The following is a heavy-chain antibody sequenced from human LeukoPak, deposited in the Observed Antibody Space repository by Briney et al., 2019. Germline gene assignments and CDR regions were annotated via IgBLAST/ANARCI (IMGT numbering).Heavy chain of an antibody. J-gene: IGHJ4*02. CDR1: GFTFSSYW. V-gene: IGHV3-7*03. CDR2: IKNDGSEE. CDR3: ARVFYDSSGYYYGWIDY. Sequence: GGSLRLSCAASGFTFSSYWMRWVRQAPGKGLEGVANIKNDGSEEYYVDSVKGRFTISRDNSKNTLYLQMNSLRAEDTAVYYCARVFYDSSGYYYGWIDYWGQGTLVTVSS. D-gene: IGHD3-22*01.